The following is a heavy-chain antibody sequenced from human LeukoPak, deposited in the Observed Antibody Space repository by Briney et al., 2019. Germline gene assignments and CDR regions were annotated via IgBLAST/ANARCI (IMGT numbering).Heavy chain of an antibody. D-gene: IGHD1-26*01. Sequence: GGSLRLSCAASGLTFSSYSMNWVRQAPGKGLEWVSSISSSSNYIYYADSVKGRFTISRDNAKNSLYLQMNSLRAEDTAVYYCARAIDTGIVGGEDYWGQGTLVTVSS. J-gene: IGHJ4*02. CDR2: ISSSSNYI. CDR3: ARAIDTGIVGGEDY. V-gene: IGHV3-21*01. CDR1: GLTFSSYS.